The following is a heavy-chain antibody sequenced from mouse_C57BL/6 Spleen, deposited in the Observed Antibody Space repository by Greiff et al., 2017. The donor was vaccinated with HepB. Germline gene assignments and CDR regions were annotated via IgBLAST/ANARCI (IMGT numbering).Heavy chain of an antibody. J-gene: IGHJ4*01. Sequence: VQLQQPGAELVMPGASVKLSCKASGYTFTSYWMHWVKQRPGQGLEWIGEIDPSDSYTNYNQKFKGKSTLTVDKSSSTAYMQLSSLTSEDSAVYYCARKGYSNLYAMDYWGQGTSVTVSS. CDR1: GYTFTSYW. CDR2: IDPSDSYT. CDR3: ARKGYSNLYAMDY. V-gene: IGHV1-69*01. D-gene: IGHD2-5*01.